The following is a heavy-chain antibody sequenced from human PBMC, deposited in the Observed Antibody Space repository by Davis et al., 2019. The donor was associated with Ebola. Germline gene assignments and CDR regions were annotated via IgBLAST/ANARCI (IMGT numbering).Heavy chain of an antibody. CDR3: SERGSSV. CDR1: GVSISRHY. J-gene: IGHJ4*02. D-gene: IGHD3-10*01. CDR2: IYYPGSA. V-gene: IGHV4-59*03. Sequence: PSETLSLTCTVSGVSISRHYWSWIRHPPGKRLEWIGSIYYPGSADYNSSLASRATISVDTSKNQFSLKLTSVTAEDTAMYYCSERGSSVWGQGTLVTVSS.